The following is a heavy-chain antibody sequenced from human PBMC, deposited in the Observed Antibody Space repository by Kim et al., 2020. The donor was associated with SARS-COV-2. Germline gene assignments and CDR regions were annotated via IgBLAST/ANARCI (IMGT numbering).Heavy chain of an antibody. V-gene: IGHV1-69*13. Sequence: SVKVSCKASGGTFSSYAISWVRQAPGQGLEWMGGIIPIFGTANYAQKFQGRVTITADESTSTAYMELSSLRSEDTAVYYCAFTFVGSKYYYDSSGYYPYFDYWGQGTLVTVSS. CDR3: AFTFVGSKYYYDSSGYYPYFDY. J-gene: IGHJ4*02. D-gene: IGHD3-22*01. CDR1: GGTFSSYA. CDR2: IIPIFGTA.